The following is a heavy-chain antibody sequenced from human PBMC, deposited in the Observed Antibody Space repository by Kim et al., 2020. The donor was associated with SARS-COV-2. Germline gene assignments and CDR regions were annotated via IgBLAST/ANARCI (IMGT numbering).Heavy chain of an antibody. D-gene: IGHD3-9*01. CDR1: GFTFSSYW. CDR3: ASLAISVSIKRPYDFDY. CDR2: IKQHGSEK. V-gene: IGHV3-7*01. Sequence: GGSLRLSCAASGFTFSSYWMSWVRQTPGKGLEWVANIKQHGSEKYYVDSVKGRFTISRDNAKNSLYLQMNSLRAEDTAVYYCASLAISVSIKRPYDFDYWGQGTLVTVSS. J-gene: IGHJ4*02.